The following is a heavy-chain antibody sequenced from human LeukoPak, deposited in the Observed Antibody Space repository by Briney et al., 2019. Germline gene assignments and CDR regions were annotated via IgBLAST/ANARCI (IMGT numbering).Heavy chain of an antibody. V-gene: IGHV4-34*01. J-gene: IGHJ6*03. CDR3: ARQGGSSSWYYYYYMDV. D-gene: IGHD6-13*01. Sequence: SETLSLTCAVYGGSFSGYYWSWIRQPPGKGLEWIGEINHSGSTNYNPSLKSRVTISVDTSKNQFSLKLSSVTAADTAVYYCARQGGSSSWYYYYYMDVWGKGTTVTISS. CDR1: GGSFSGYY. CDR2: INHSGST.